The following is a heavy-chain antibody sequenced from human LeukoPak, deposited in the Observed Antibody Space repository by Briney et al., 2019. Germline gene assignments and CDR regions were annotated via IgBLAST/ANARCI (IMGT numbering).Heavy chain of an antibody. V-gene: IGHV4-34*01. Sequence: PSETLSLTCAVYGGSFSGYYWSWIRQPPRKGLEWIGEINHSGSTNYNPSLKSRVTISVDTSKNQFSLKLSSVTAADTAVYYCARGSKAYDYWGQGTLVTVSS. J-gene: IGHJ4*02. D-gene: IGHD2-21*01. CDR1: GGSFSGYY. CDR2: INHSGST. CDR3: ARGSKAYDY.